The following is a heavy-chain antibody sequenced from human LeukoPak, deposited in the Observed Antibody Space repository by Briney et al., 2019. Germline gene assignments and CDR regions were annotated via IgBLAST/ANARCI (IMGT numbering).Heavy chain of an antibody. V-gene: IGHV3-66*01. CDR2: IYSDNT. J-gene: IGHJ6*04. CDR1: GFTFSSFG. CDR3: AELGITMIGGV. D-gene: IGHD3-10*02. Sequence: HPGGSLRLSCAASGFTFSSFGMNWVRQAPGKGLEWVSFIYSDNTHYSDSVKGRFTISRDNSKNTLYLQMNSLRAEDTAVYYCAELGITMIGGVWGKGTTVTISS.